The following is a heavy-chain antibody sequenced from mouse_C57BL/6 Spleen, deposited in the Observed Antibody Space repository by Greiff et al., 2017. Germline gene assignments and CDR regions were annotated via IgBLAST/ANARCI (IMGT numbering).Heavy chain of an antibody. CDR3: IDEAMDY. J-gene: IGHJ4*01. CDR1: GFNIKDDY. V-gene: IGHV14-4*01. Sequence: VQLQQSGAELVRPGASVKLSCTASGFNIKDDYMHWVKQRPEQGLEWIGWFDPENGDTEYASKFQGKATITADTSSNTAYLQLSSLTSEDTAVYYCIDEAMDYWGQGTSVTVSS. CDR2: FDPENGDT.